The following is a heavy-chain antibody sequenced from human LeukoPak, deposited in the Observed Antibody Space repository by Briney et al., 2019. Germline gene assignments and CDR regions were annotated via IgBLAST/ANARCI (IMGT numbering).Heavy chain of an antibody. CDR1: GFTVSSNY. Sequence: PGGSLRLSCVASGFTVSSNYMSWVRQAPGKGLEWVSVIYSGGSTYYADSVKGRFTISRDNSKNTLYLQMNSLRAEDTAVYYCATTDNDILTGYTPYYFDYWGQGTLVTVSS. CDR2: IYSGGST. V-gene: IGHV3-66*01. D-gene: IGHD3-9*01. CDR3: ATTDNDILTGYTPYYFDY. J-gene: IGHJ4*02.